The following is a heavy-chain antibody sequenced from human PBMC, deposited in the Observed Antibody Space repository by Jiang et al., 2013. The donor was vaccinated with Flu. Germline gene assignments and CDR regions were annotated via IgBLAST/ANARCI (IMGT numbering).Heavy chain of an antibody. V-gene: IGHV1-8*01. D-gene: IGHD3-10*01. Sequence: SGAEVKKPGASVKVSCKASGYTFTSYDINWVRQATGQGLEWMGWMNPNSGNTGYAQQFQGRVTMTTNTSISTAYMELSSLRSEDTAVYYCARALAMVQGVYYYYGMDVWGQGTTVTVSS. CDR3: ARALAMVQGVYYYYGMDV. J-gene: IGHJ6*02. CDR1: GYTFTSYD. CDR2: MNPNSGNT.